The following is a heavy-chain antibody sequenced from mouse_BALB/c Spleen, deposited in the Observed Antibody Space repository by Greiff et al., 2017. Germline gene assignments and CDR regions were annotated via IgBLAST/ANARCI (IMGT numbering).Heavy chain of an antibody. D-gene: IGHD1-1*01. J-gene: IGHJ1*01. CDR1: GYTFTSYY. Sequence: VKLMESGPELVKPGASVRISCKASGYTFTSYYIHWVKQRPGQGLEWIGWIYPGNVNTKYNEKFKGKATLTADKSSSTAYMQLSSLTSEDSAVYFCARSGTTVPHWYFDVWGAGTTVTVSS. CDR3: ARSGTTVPHWYFDV. V-gene: IGHV1S56*01. CDR2: IYPGNVNT.